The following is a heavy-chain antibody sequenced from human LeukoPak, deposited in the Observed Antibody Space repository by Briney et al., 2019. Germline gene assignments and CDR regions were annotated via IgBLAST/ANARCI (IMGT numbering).Heavy chain of an antibody. J-gene: IGHJ4*02. CDR1: GFTFSIFC. D-gene: IGHD6-25*01. Sequence: GGSLRLSCAASGFTFSIFCMHWVRQAPGKGLVWVSRISTDGSSTSYADSVKGRFTISRDNAKNTLYLQMNSLRAEDTAVYYCARKPAPADWGQGTLVTVSS. CDR3: ARKPAPAD. CDR2: ISTDGSST. V-gene: IGHV3-74*01.